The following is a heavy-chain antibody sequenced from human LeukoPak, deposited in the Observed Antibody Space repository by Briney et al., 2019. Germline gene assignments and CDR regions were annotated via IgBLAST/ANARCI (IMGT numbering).Heavy chain of an antibody. CDR3: ARRTGSYYCYFDY. J-gene: IGHJ4*02. Sequence: SETLSLTCTVSRDSSSSNSXXXXXXXXXXXXXXXXIGSXSYSGNTNYNPAXXSXVXXSXXPXXXQFSLKVTSVTAADTAVYYCARRTGSYYCYFDYWGQGTLVTVSS. CDR1: RDSSSSNSXX. V-gene: IGHV4-39*01. D-gene: IGHD1-26*01. CDR2: XSYSGNT.